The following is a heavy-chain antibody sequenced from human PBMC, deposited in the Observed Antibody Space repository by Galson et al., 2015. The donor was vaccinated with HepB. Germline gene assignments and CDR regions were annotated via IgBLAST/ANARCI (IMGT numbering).Heavy chain of an antibody. D-gene: IGHD4-11*01. CDR3: ARGSTITTSVYAF. CDR2: IIPIFRIA. Sequence: SVMASCKASGDGFRTYNIIWVRQAPGQGLEWMGGIIPIFRIANYAQNFRGRVTITAEESTSTAYMELSSLRSEDTAVYYCARGSTITTSVYAFWGQGTLVTVSS. J-gene: IGHJ4*02. CDR1: GDGFRTYN. V-gene: IGHV1-69*13.